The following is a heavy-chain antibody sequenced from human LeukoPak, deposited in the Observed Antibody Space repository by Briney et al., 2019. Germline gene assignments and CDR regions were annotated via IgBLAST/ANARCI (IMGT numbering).Heavy chain of an antibody. CDR3: GRRFGSSGYDYYYGMDV. D-gene: IGHD3-22*01. CDR2: ISWNTGSI. CDR1: GLTFDDSA. V-gene: IGHV3-9*01. Sequence: GGSLRLSCAASGLTFDDSAMHWVRQAPGKGLELVSGISWNTGSIAYADSVKGRFTISSDNAKNSLYLQMNSLRAEDTALYYCGRRFGSSGYDYYYGMDVWGQGTTVTVSS. J-gene: IGHJ6*02.